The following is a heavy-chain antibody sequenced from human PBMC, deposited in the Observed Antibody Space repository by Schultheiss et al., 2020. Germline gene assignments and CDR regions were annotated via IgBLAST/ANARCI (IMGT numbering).Heavy chain of an antibody. CDR3: TRDGPYSSSDY. D-gene: IGHD6-6*01. J-gene: IGHJ4*02. V-gene: IGHV3-15*01. CDR1: GFTFSDSA. CDR2: IKSKTDGGTT. Sequence: GESLKISCAASGFTFSDSAMHWVRQASGKGLEWVGRIKSKTDGGTTDYAAPVKGRFTISRDDSKNTLYLQMNSLKTEDTAVYYCTRDGPYSSSDYWGQGTLGTVAA.